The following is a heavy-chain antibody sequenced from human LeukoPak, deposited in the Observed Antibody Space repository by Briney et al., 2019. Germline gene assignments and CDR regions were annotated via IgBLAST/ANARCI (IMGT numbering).Heavy chain of an antibody. J-gene: IGHJ4*02. CDR3: ARESFAARWD. D-gene: IGHD6-6*01. V-gene: IGHV3-7*01. CDR1: GFTFSRYW. CDR2: IKQDGSQK. Sequence: GGSLRLSSAASGFTFSRYWMSWVRQAPGKGLEWVANIKQDGSQKSYVDSVKGRFTLSRDNANNLLYLQMNSLRAEDTAVYYCARESFAARWDWGQGTLVTVSS.